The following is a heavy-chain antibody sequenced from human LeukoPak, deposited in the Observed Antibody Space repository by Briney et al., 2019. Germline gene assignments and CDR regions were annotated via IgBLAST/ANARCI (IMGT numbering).Heavy chain of an antibody. V-gene: IGHV3-23*01. CDR2: ISGSGGST. Sequence: GGSLRLSCAASGFTFSSYAMSWVRQAPGKGLEWVSAISGSGGSTYYADSVKGRFTISRYNSKDTLYLQMNSLRAEDTAVYYCAKDPSPVRIAVAGTGHWFDPWGQGTLVTVSS. CDR3: AKDPSPVRIAVAGTGHWFDP. J-gene: IGHJ5*02. CDR1: GFTFSSYA. D-gene: IGHD6-19*01.